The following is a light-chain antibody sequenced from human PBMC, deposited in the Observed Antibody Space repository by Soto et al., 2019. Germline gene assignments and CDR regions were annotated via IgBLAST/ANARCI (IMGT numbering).Light chain of an antibody. CDR3: QQYGSSPKT. Sequence: IHMTQSPSSRSASVGDIVTITCLASQGISNYLAWYQQKPGKVPKLLIYAASTLQSGVPSRFSGSGSGTEFTLTISSLQSEDFAVYYCQQYGSSPKTFGQGTKVDIK. J-gene: IGKJ1*01. CDR1: QGISNY. CDR2: AAS. V-gene: IGKV1-27*01.